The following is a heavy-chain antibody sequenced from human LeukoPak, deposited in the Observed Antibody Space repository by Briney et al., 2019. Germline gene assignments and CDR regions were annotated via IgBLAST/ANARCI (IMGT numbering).Heavy chain of an antibody. J-gene: IGHJ1*01. V-gene: IGHV4-59*01. CDR1: GGSTSNYY. CDR2: IYYSGST. D-gene: IGHD1-26*01. Sequence: PSQTLSPTCTVSGGSTSNYYSSWIRQPPGKVLEWIGYIYYSGSTYYNPSLRSRVTISVDTSKNQFSLNLNSVTAADTAVYYCARALSGTYGLFQHWGQGTLVTVSS. CDR3: ARALSGTYGLFQH.